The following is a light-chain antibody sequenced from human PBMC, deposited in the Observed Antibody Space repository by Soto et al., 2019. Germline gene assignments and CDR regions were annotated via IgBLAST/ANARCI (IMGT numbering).Light chain of an antibody. CDR1: QSISSW. V-gene: IGKV1-5*03. CDR3: QHYNSYSEA. CDR2: KAS. J-gene: IGKJ1*01. Sequence: DIQMTQSPSTLSASVGERVTSPCRASQSISSWLAWYQQKPGKAPKLLIYKASSLESGVPSRFSGSGSGTDFTLTISSLQPDDFATYYCQHYNSYSEAFGQGTKV.